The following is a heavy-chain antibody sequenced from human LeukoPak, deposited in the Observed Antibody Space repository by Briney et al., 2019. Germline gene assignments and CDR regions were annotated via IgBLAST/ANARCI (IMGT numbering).Heavy chain of an antibody. CDR2: IRGRAFGGTT. Sequence: GGSLRLSCTASGFPFGDYDVSWVRQAPGKGLEWVGFIRGRAFGGTTEYATSVRGTFTISRDNSKSIAYLQMNSLKTEDTAVYYCTRMNRGGIRGVMFDPWGQGTLVTVSS. CDR3: TRMNRGGIRGVMFDP. CDR1: GFPFGDYD. J-gene: IGHJ5*02. V-gene: IGHV3-49*04. D-gene: IGHD3-10*01.